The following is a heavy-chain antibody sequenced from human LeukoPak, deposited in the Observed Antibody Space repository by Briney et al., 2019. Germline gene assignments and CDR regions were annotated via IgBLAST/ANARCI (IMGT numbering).Heavy chain of an antibody. CDR1: GGSFSGYY. D-gene: IGHD2-15*01. CDR2: IYYSGST. V-gene: IGHV4-59*01. Sequence: KPSETLSLTCAVYGGSFSGYYWSWIRQPPGKGLEWIGYIYYSGSTNYNPSLKSRVTISVDTSKNQFSLKLSSVTAADTAVYYCARDKLPTGWGQGTLVTVSS. J-gene: IGHJ4*02. CDR3: ARDKLPTG.